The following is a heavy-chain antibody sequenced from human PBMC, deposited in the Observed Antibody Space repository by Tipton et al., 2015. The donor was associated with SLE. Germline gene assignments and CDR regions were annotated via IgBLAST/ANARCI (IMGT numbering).Heavy chain of an antibody. Sequence: TLSLTCNVSGDSISSYYWSWIRQPPGKGLEWIGYVYHTETTNYNPSLKTRVTISVDTSKNQFSLKLISMTVADTALFFCARRNPYWYFDLWGRGTLVIVSS. CDR2: VYHTETT. V-gene: IGHV4-59*12. CDR3: ARRNPYWYFDL. J-gene: IGHJ2*01. CDR1: GDSISSYY.